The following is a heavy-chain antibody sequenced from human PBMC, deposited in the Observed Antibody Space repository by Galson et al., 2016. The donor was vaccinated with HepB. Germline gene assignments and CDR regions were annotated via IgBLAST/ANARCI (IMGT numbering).Heavy chain of an antibody. J-gene: IGHJ3*02. CDR3: ARGKRAFEI. Sequence: SETLSLTCTVSGDSIDDYYWSWIRQPPGKGLQWIGYMSYSGSTNYHPSLKSRVTISGDTSKNHFSLKLSSVTAADPAVYYCARGKRAFEIWGQGTMVTVSS. V-gene: IGHV4-59*01. CDR2: MSYSGST. D-gene: IGHD3-10*01. CDR1: GDSIDDYY.